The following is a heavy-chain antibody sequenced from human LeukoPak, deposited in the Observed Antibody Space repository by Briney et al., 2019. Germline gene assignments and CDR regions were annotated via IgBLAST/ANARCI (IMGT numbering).Heavy chain of an antibody. Sequence: PGRSLRLSCAASGFTFDDYAMHWVRQAPGKGLEWVSGISWNSGSIGYADSVKGRFTISRDNAKNSLYLQMNSLRAEDMALYYCAKDLGDGYNLAPLDYWGQGTLVTVSS. CDR1: GFTFDDYA. D-gene: IGHD5-24*01. CDR2: ISWNSGSI. V-gene: IGHV3-9*03. J-gene: IGHJ4*02. CDR3: AKDLGDGYNLAPLDY.